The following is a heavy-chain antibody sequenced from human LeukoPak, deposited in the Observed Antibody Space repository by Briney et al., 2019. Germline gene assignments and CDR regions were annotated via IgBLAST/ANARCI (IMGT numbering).Heavy chain of an antibody. CDR3: ARDGYCSSTGCSAYFFDS. CDR1: GFTVSSNY. J-gene: IGHJ4*02. D-gene: IGHD2-2*03. Sequence: GGSLRLSCAASGFTVSSNYMSWVRQAPGKGLEWVSVIYSGGSTYYADSVKGRFTISRDNSKNTLYLQLNSLRPEDTALYYCARDGYCSSTGCSAYFFDSWGQGTLVTVSS. CDR2: IYSGGST. V-gene: IGHV3-53*05.